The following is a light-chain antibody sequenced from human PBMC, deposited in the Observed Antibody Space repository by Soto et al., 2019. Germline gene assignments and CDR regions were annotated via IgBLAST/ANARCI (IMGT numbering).Light chain of an antibody. J-gene: IGKJ1*01. V-gene: IGKV3-11*01. CDR2: DAS. CDR3: QQRSNWPST. CDR1: QSVSSY. Sequence: EIVLTQSPATLSLSPGERATLSCRASQSVSSYLTWYQQKPGQAPRLLIYDASNRATGIPARFSGSGSGTDFTLTISSLEPEDFAVYCCQQRSNWPSTFGQGTKVEI.